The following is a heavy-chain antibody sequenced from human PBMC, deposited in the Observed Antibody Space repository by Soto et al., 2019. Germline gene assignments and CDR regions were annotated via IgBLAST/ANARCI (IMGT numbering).Heavy chain of an antibody. CDR2: IGTAGDT. V-gene: IGHV3-13*01. CDR1: GFTFSSYD. Sequence: GGSLRLSCAASGFTFSSYDMHWVRQATGKGLEWVSAIGTAGDTYYPGSVKGRFTISRENAKNSLYLQMNSLRAEDTAVYYCARWRASGGFGETNYYYYYGMDVWGQGTTVTVSS. J-gene: IGHJ6*02. CDR3: ARWRASGGFGETNYYYYYGMDV. D-gene: IGHD3-10*01.